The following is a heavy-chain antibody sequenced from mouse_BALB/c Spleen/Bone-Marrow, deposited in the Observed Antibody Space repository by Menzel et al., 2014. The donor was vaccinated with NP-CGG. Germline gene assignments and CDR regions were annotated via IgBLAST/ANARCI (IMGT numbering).Heavy chain of an antibody. V-gene: IGHV14-3*02. J-gene: IGHJ1*01. CDR1: GFNIKDTY. D-gene: IGHD2-4*01. Sequence: EVQLQQSGAELVKPGASVKLSCTASGFNIKDTYMHWVKQRPEQGLEWIGRIDPANGNTKYDPKFQGKATITADTSSNTAYLQLSSLTSEDTAVYYCANHDYGCYFDVWGAGTTVTVSS. CDR2: IDPANGNT. CDR3: ANHDYGCYFDV.